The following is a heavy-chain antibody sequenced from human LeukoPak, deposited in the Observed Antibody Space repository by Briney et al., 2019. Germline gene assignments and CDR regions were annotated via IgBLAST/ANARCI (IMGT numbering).Heavy chain of an antibody. D-gene: IGHD3-22*01. Sequence: PGGSLRLSCAVSGITLSNYGMSWVRQAPGKGLEWVAGIRGSGGSTNYADSVKGRFTISRDNSKNTLYLHMSSLRAEDTAVYFCAKRGVVIRVILVGFHKEAYYFDSWGQGARVTVSS. J-gene: IGHJ4*02. CDR2: IRGSGGST. CDR1: GITLSNYG. CDR3: AKRGVVIRVILVGFHKEAYYFDS. V-gene: IGHV3-23*01.